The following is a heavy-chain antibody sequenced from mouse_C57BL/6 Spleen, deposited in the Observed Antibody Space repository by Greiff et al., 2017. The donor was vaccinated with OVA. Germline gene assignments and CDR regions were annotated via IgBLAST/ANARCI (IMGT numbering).Heavy chain of an antibody. D-gene: IGHD2-4*01. CDR1: EFTFSSYG. J-gene: IGHJ3*01. Sequence: EVQLQESGGGLVQPGGSLKLSCAASEFTFSSYGMPWVRQAPEKGLEWVAYISSGSGTIYYADTMQGRFTISRDNTKNTLYLQMTSLRSEDTAMYYCARPEGILRGLAYWGQGTPVTVSA. V-gene: IGHV5-17*01. CDR3: ARPEGILRGLAY. CDR2: ISSGSGTI.